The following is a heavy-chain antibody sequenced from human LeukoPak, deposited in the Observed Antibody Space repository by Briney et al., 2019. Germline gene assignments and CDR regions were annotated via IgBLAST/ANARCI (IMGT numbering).Heavy chain of an antibody. D-gene: IGHD3-10*01. Sequence: SETLSLTRTVSGGSISSYYWSWIRQPPGKGLEWIGYIYYSGSTNYNPSLKSRVTISVDTSKNQFSLKLSSVTAADTAVYYCAGGPIITMVRGVPFDYWGQGTLVTVSS. J-gene: IGHJ4*02. CDR1: GGSISSYY. CDR2: IYYSGST. V-gene: IGHV4-59*01. CDR3: AGGPIITMVRGVPFDY.